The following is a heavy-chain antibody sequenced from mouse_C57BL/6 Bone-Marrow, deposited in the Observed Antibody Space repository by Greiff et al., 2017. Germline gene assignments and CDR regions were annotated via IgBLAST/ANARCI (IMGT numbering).Heavy chain of an antibody. CDR1: GYTFTDYN. J-gene: IGHJ2*01. V-gene: IGHV1-18*01. Sequence: EVQLQQSGPELVKPGASVKISCKASGYTFTDYNMDWVKQSHGKSLEWIGDINPNNCGPSYNQQFKGKATFTVDKSSSTAYMELRSLTSEDTAVYCCARLITTYFDYWGQGTTLTVSS. CDR2: INPNNCGP. CDR3: ARLITTYFDY. D-gene: IGHD2-4*01.